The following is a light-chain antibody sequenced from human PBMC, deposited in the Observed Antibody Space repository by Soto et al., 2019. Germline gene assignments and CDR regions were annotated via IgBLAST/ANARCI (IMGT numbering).Light chain of an antibody. CDR2: KDN. CDR3: QSYDSYSVV. Sequence: NFMLTQPHSVSESPGKTVTISCTGSSGSIASNYVQWYQQRPGSAPTTVIYKDNQRPSGVPDRFSGSIDSSSNSASLTISGLKTEDEADYYCQSYDSYSVVFGGGTKVTVL. V-gene: IGLV6-57*02. J-gene: IGLJ2*01. CDR1: SGSIASNY.